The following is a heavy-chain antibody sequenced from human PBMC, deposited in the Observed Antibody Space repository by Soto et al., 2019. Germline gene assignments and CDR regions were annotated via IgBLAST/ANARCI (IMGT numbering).Heavy chain of an antibody. CDR2: IYWDDDK. J-gene: IGHJ4*02. CDR1: GFSLSTSGVG. CDR3: EHRPPRQPADY. Sequence: QITLKESGPTLVKPTQTLTLTCTFSGFSLSTSGVGVGWIRQPPGKALEWLALIYWDDDKRYSPSLRSRLTITKDTTKNQVVITMTNMDPVDTATYYCEHRPPRQPADYWGQGTLVTVSS. V-gene: IGHV2-5*02. D-gene: IGHD6-13*01.